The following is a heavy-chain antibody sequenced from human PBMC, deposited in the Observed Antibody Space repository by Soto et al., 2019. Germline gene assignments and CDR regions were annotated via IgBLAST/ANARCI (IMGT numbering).Heavy chain of an antibody. D-gene: IGHD3-10*01. J-gene: IGHJ3*02. Sequence: PGGSLRLSCAASGFTFSDHYMDWVRQAPGKGLEWVGRTRNKANSYTTEYAASVKGRFTISRDDSKNSLYLQMNSLKTEDTAVYYCARVSGFGELPNDAFDIRGQGTMVAASS. CDR1: GFTFSDHY. CDR2: TRNKANSYTT. CDR3: ARVSGFGELPNDAFDI. V-gene: IGHV3-72*01.